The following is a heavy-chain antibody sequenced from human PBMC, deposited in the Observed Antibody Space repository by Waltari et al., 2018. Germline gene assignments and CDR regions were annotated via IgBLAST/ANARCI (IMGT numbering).Heavy chain of an antibody. J-gene: IGHJ4*02. CDR1: GYPLTELS. Sequence: QVQLVQSGAEVKKPGASVKVSCKVSGYPLTELSMHWVRKAPGKGLEWMGGFDPEDGETIYAQKFQGRVTMTEDTSTDTAYMELSSLRSEDTAVYYCAAAGEYQLLPGSRGVDYWGQGTLVTVSS. D-gene: IGHD2-2*01. CDR2: FDPEDGET. CDR3: AAAGEYQLLPGSRGVDY. V-gene: IGHV1-24*01.